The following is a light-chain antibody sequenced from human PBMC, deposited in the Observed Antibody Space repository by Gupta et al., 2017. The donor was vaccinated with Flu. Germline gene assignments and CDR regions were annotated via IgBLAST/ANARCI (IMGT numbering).Light chain of an antibody. CDR1: SSDVGGYNY. V-gene: IGLV2-14*01. J-gene: IGLJ3*02. CDR2: EVI. Sequence: SVTISCTGTSSDVGGYNYVSWYQHHPGNAPKRRRYEVIKWPSGVSNRFSGSQSGTTASLTISGLQAEDDAYYYCSSHTSSNTVVFGGGTKMTVL. CDR3: SSHTSSNTVV.